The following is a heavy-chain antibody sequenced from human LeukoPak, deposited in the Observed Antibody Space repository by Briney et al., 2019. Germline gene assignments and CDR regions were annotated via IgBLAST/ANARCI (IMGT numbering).Heavy chain of an antibody. Sequence: GGSLRLSCAASGFTFSSYEMTWVRQAPGKGLEWVSYISSSGSTIYYADSVKGRFTISRDNAKNSLYLQMNSLRAEGTAVYYCARDPYSGSYYFDYWGQGTLVTVSS. V-gene: IGHV3-48*03. CDR1: GFTFSSYE. D-gene: IGHD1-26*01. J-gene: IGHJ4*02. CDR2: ISSSGSTI. CDR3: ARDPYSGSYYFDY.